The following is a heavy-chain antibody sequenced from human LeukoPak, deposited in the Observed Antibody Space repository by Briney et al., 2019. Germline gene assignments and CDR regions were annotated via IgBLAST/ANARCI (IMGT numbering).Heavy chain of an antibody. CDR3: ARSYDFWSGFSNYYYYYMDV. CDR2: IYYIGST. CDR1: GGSISSSSYY. V-gene: IGHV4-39*07. D-gene: IGHD3-3*01. J-gene: IGHJ6*03. Sequence: TSETLSLTCTVSGGSISSSSYYWGWIRQPPGKGLEWIGNIYYIGSTYYNPSLKSRVTISVDTSKNQFSLKLSSVTAADTAVYYCARSYDFWSGFSNYYYYYMDVWGKGTTVTVSS.